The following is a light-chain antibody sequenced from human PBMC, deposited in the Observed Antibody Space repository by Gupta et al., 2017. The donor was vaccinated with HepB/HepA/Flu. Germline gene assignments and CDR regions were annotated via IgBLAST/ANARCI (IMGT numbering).Light chain of an antibody. CDR1: NLGDKY. Sequence: SYELTQPPSVSVSPGQTASITCSGDNLGDKYACWYQQKPGQSPVLVIYQDSKRPSGIPERVSGSNSGNTATLTISGTQAMDEADYYCQAWDSSTQVFGGGTKLTVL. V-gene: IGLV3-1*01. CDR2: QDS. J-gene: IGLJ2*01. CDR3: QAWDSSTQV.